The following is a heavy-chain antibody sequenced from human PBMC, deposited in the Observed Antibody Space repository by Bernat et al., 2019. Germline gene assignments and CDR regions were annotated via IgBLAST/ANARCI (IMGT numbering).Heavy chain of an antibody. CDR1: GFTFSGYW. J-gene: IGHJ4*02. CDR3: VRDPNRKLDY. CDR2: INIAGTTT. D-gene: IGHD1-1*01. V-gene: IGHV3-74*01. Sequence: EVQLAESGGGLVQPGGSLRLSCAASGFTFSGYWMDWVRQAPGKGPVWVSRINIAGTTTNYADSVKGRFTMSRDNAKNTVYLQMNSLRAEDTTVYYCVRDPNRKLDYWGQGTQVTVSP.